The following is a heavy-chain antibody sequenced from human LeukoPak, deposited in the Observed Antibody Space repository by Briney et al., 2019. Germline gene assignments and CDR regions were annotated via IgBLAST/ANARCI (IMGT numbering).Heavy chain of an antibody. CDR2: ISYDGSNK. J-gene: IGHJ4*02. CDR1: EFTFSSYA. D-gene: IGHD3-9*01. V-gene: IGHV3-30*01. CDR3: ARDQRDFDWLTTTGLDY. Sequence: GGSLRLSCAASEFTFSSYAMHWVHQAPGKGLEWVAVISYDGSNKYYADSVKGRFTISRDNSKNTLYLQMNSLRAEDTAVYYCARDQRDFDWLTTTGLDYWGQGTLVTVSS.